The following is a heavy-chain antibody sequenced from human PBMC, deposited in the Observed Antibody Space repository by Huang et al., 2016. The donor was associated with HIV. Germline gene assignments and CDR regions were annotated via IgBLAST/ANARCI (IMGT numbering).Heavy chain of an antibody. CDR1: GFPFSAYG. Sequence: QVRLVESGGGVVQPGASLTRSCSGSGFPFSAYGMDWVRQAPGKGLGWVSFIRDDGNNDYLIGSVKGRFTISRDNSNNTLYLRMNSLRPEDTAVYYCVKERGSSRARSSFDFWGQGTSVIVSS. CDR2: IRDDGNND. V-gene: IGHV3-30*02. J-gene: IGHJ3*01. CDR3: VKERGSSRARSSFDF. D-gene: IGHD6-13*01.